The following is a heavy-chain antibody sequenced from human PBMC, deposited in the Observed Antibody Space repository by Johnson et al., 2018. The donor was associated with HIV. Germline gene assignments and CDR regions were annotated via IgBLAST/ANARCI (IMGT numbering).Heavy chain of an antibody. Sequence: VQLVESGGGVVQPGGSLKLSCAASGFTFSSYAMHWVRQAPGKGLEWVSGISGGGGSTYYADSVKGRFTISRDSSKNTLFLQMNSLRAEDTAVYHCAKGLHIVVEGDAFDIWGQGTMVTVSS. CDR1: GFTFSSYA. CDR3: AKGLHIVVEGDAFDI. CDR2: ISGGGGST. J-gene: IGHJ3*02. D-gene: IGHD2-21*01. V-gene: IGHV3-23*04.